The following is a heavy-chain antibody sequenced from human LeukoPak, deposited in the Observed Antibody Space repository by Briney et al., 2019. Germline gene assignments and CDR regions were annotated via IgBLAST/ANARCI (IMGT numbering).Heavy chain of an antibody. CDR2: IKSKSDGGTT. Sequence: GGSLRLSCAASGSTFTNAWMNWVRRAPGKGLEWIGRIKSKSDGGTTDYAAPAKGRFTISRDDPKITLYLQMNSLKTEDTAVYYCAHGLWHYDAFDVWGQGTMVTVSS. J-gene: IGHJ3*01. D-gene: IGHD3-10*01. CDR3: AHGLWHYDAFDV. V-gene: IGHV3-15*01. CDR1: GSTFTNAW.